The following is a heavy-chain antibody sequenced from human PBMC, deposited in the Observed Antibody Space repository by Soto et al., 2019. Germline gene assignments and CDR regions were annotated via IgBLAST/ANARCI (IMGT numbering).Heavy chain of an antibody. J-gene: IGHJ4*02. V-gene: IGHV1-69*02. CDR3: AIPLIKGVPAAY. CDR1: GGTFSSYT. CDR2: IIPILGIP. Sequence: QVQLVQSGAEVRKPGSSVKVSCKASGGTFSSYTISWVRQAPGQGLEGMGRIIPILGIPNYAQKFQGRVTLTADRSTSRAYMELGSLRAEDSAVYYCAIPLIKGVPAAYWGQGTLVTVSP. D-gene: IGHD3-10*01.